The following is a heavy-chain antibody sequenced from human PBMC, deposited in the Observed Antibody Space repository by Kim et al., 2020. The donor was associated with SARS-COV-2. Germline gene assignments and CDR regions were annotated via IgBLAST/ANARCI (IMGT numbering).Heavy chain of an antibody. D-gene: IGHD2-15*01. CDR3: ARAPRDCSGGSCLFDY. V-gene: IGHV1-3*01. J-gene: IGHJ4*02. Sequence: KFQGRVTINRDTSARTAYMELSSLRSEDTAVYYCARAPRDCSGGSCLFDYWGQGTLVTVSS.